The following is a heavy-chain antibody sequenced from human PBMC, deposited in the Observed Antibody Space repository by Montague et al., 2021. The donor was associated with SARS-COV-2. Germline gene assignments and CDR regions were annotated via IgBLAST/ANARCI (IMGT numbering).Heavy chain of an antibody. CDR3: ARIRDYDILTGSYSGFDY. Sequence: PALVKPTQTLTLTCTFSGFSLSTSGMCVSWIRQPPGKALEWLALIDWDDDKYYSTSLKTRLTISKVTSKNQVVLTMTNMDPVDTATYYCARIRDYDILTGSYSGFDYWGQGTLVTVSS. V-gene: IGHV2-70*01. J-gene: IGHJ4*02. CDR2: IDWDDDK. D-gene: IGHD3-9*01. CDR1: GFSLSTSGMC.